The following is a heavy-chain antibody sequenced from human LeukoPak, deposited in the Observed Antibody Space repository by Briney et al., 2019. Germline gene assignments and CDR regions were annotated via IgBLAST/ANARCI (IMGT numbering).Heavy chain of an antibody. Sequence: PSETLSLTCTVSGGSISSRSYYWGWIRQPPGKGLEWIGKISDSGNTYYSPSLRSRVTISIDMSKNQFSLKLSSVTAADTAVYYCARGLYDSSGYLVDYWGQGTLVTVSS. CDR1: GGSISSRSYY. CDR3: ARGLYDSSGYLVDY. V-gene: IGHV4-39*07. CDR2: ISDSGNT. D-gene: IGHD3-22*01. J-gene: IGHJ4*02.